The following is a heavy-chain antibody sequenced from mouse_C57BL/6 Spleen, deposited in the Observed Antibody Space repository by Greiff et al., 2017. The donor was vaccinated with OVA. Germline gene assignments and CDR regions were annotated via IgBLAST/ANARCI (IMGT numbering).Heavy chain of an antibody. V-gene: IGHV1-26*01. Sequence: VQLQQSGPELVKPGASVKISCKASGYTFTDYYMNWVKQSHGKSLEWIGDINPNNGGTSYNQKFKGKATLTVDKSSSTAYMELRSLTSEDSAVYYCARNYGSLYYFDYWGQGTTLTVSA. CDR2: INPNNGGT. J-gene: IGHJ2*01. D-gene: IGHD1-1*01. CDR3: ARNYGSLYYFDY. CDR1: GYTFTDYY.